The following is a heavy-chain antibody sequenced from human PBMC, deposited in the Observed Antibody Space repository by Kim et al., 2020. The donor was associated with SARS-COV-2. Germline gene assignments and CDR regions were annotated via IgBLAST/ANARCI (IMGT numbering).Heavy chain of an antibody. V-gene: IGHV4-34*01. J-gene: IGHJ4*02. Sequence: SETLSLTCAVYGGSFSGYYWSWIRQPPGKGLEWIGEINHSGSTNYNPSLKSRVTISVDTSKNQFSLKLSSVTAADTAVYYCARDRRGSSGWYDYWGQGTL. D-gene: IGHD6-19*01. CDR2: INHSGST. CDR1: GGSFSGYY. CDR3: ARDRRGSSGWYDY.